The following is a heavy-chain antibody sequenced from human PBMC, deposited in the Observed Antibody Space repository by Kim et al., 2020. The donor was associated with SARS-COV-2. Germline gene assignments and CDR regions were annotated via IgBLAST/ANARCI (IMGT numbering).Heavy chain of an antibody. CDR2: IYSGGST. Sequence: GGSLRLSCAASGFTVSSNYMSWVRQAPGKGLEWVSIIYSGGSTYYADSVKGRFTITRDNSNNTLYLQMNSLRAEDTAVYYCSRGETAMVMDYWGQGTLVTVSS. CDR1: GFTVSSNY. J-gene: IGHJ4*02. V-gene: IGHV3-53*01. CDR3: SRGETAMVMDY. D-gene: IGHD5-18*01.